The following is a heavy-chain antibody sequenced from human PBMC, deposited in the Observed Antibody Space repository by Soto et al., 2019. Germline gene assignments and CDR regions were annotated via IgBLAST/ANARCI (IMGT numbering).Heavy chain of an antibody. V-gene: IGHV3-23*01. CDR1: GFTFSSYA. CDR2: ISGSGGST. CDR3: ARHFGATIYYYYGMDV. J-gene: IGHJ6*02. Sequence: GGSLRLSCAASGFTFSSYAMSWVRQAPGKGLEWVSAISGSGGSTYYADSVKGRFTISRDNSNNTLYLQMNSLRAEDTALYYCARHFGATIYYYYGMDVWGQGTTVTVSS. D-gene: IGHD1-26*01.